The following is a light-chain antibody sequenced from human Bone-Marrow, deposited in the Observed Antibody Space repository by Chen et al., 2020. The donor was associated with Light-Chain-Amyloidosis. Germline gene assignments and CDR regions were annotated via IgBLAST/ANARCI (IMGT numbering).Light chain of an antibody. Sequence: SYELTQPPSVSVSPGQPARITCSADAWPTEYAYWYQQKPGQAPFLVIHRDTGRPSGISERFSGSSSGTTATLTISGVQAEDEADYHGQSADSSGTYEVIFGGGTKLTVL. CDR1: AWPTEY. J-gene: IGLJ2*01. CDR2: RDT. CDR3: QSADSSGTYEVI. V-gene: IGLV3-25*03.